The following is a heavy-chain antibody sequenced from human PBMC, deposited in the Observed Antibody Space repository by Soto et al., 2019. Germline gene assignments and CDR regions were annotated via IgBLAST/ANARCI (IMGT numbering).Heavy chain of an antibody. Sequence: XXSMRLSCAASGFTFSSYAMHWVRQAPGKGLEWVAVISYDGSNKYYADSVKGRFTISRDNSKNTLYLQMNSLRAEDTAVYYCARDQGYGMDVWGQGTTVTVSS. CDR1: GFTFSSYA. CDR2: ISYDGSNK. V-gene: IGHV3-30-3*01. CDR3: ARDQGYGMDV. J-gene: IGHJ6*02.